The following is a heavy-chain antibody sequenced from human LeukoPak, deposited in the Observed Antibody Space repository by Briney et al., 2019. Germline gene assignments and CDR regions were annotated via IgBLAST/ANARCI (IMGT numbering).Heavy chain of an antibody. J-gene: IGHJ4*02. CDR2: IRSKAYGGTT. CDR1: GFTFSSYS. Sequence: GGSLRLSCAASGFTFSSYSMNWVRQAPGKGLEWVGFIRSKAYGGTTEYAASVKGRFTISRDDSKSIAYLQMNSLKTEDTAVYYCTRGQYSSTYQAGYWGQGTLLTVSS. V-gene: IGHV3-49*04. CDR3: TRGQYSSTYQAGY. D-gene: IGHD6-13*01.